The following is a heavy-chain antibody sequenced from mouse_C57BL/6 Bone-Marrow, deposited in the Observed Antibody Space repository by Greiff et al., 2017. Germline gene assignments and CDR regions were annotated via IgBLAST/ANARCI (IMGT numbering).Heavy chain of an antibody. CDR3: ARPYYSNYWYFDV. CDR1: GYTFTSYW. Sequence: VQLQQPGAELVKPGASVKMSCKASGYTFTSYWITWVKQRPGQGLEWIGDIYPGSGSTNYNEKFKSKATLTVDTSSSTAYMQLSSLTAEASAVYYCARPYYSNYWYFDVGGTGTTGTVSS. CDR2: IYPGSGST. D-gene: IGHD2-5*01. V-gene: IGHV1-55*01. J-gene: IGHJ1*03.